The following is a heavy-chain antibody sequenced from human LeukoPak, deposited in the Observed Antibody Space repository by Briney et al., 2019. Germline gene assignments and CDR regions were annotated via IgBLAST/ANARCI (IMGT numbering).Heavy chain of an antibody. CDR1: GASISSSDSY. CDR2: IYRRGST. Sequence: SETLSLTCTVSGASISSSDSYWSWIRQPPGKGLEWIGSIYRRGSTSYNPSLRSRVTVSEDMSKNHFSLRLSSVTAADTAVYYCARHVQDLGIKVWGQGTTVTVSS. V-gene: IGHV4-39*01. J-gene: IGHJ6*02. CDR3: ARHVQDLGIKV.